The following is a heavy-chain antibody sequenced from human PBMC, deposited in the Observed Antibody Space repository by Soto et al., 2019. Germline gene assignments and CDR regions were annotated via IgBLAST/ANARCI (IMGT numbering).Heavy chain of an antibody. CDR3: AKDMGEQLVLVFNY. V-gene: IGHV3-9*01. CDR1: GFTFDDYA. J-gene: IGHJ4*02. D-gene: IGHD6-6*01. Sequence: PGGSLRLSCAASGFTFDDYAMHWVRQAPGKGLEWVSGISWNSGSIGYADSVKGRFTISRDNAKNSLYLQMNSLRAEDTALYYCAKDMGEQLVLVFNYWGQGTLVTVSS. CDR2: ISWNSGSI.